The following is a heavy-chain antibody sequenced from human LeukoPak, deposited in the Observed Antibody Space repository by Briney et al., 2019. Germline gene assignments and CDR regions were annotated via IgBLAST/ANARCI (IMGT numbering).Heavy chain of an antibody. CDR2: IYSGGNT. D-gene: IGHD2-21*01. CDR1: GFTVSSNS. J-gene: IGHJ5*02. V-gene: IGHV3-53*01. CDR3: VRAYHPGGWFDP. Sequence: GGSLRLSCTVSGFTVSSNSMSWVRQAPGKGLEWVSFIYSGGNTHYSDSVKGRFTISRDNTKNSLYLQMNSLTADDTAVHYCVRAYHPGGWFDPWGQGTLVTVSS.